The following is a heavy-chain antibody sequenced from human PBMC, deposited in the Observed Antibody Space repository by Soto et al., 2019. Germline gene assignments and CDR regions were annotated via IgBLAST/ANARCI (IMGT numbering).Heavy chain of an antibody. Sequence: GASVKVSCKASGYTFTSYYMHWVRQALGQGLEWMGIINPSGGSTSYAQKFQGRVTMTRDTSTSTVYMELSSLRSEDTAVYYCARAGTVSPDYYYYYGMDVWGQGTTVTVSS. CDR1: GYTFTSYY. J-gene: IGHJ6*02. V-gene: IGHV1-46*01. CDR3: ARAGTVSPDYYYYYGMDV. D-gene: IGHD4-4*01. CDR2: INPSGGST.